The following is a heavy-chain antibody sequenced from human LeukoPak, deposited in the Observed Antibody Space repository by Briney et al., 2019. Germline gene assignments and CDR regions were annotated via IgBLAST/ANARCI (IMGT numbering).Heavy chain of an antibody. D-gene: IGHD2-15*01. Sequence: GGSLRLSCAASGFTFSSYAMHWVRQAPGKGLEYVSAISSNGGSTYYANSVKGRFTISRDNSKNTLYLQMGSLRAEDMAVYYCARGEGEDIVVVVAATGGFDYWGQGTLVTVSS. CDR3: ARGEGEDIVVVVAATGGFDY. V-gene: IGHV3-64*01. CDR2: ISSNGGST. CDR1: GFTFSSYA. J-gene: IGHJ4*02.